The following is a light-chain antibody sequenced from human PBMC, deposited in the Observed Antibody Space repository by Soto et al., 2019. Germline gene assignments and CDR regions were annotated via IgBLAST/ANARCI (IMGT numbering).Light chain of an antibody. V-gene: IGKV1-39*01. CDR3: QQSYSTPQLT. CDR2: AAS. CDR1: KSIGIY. J-gene: IGKJ4*01. Sequence: DIQMTQSPSSLSASVGDRVTITCRASKSIGIYLNWYQQKPGKAPKLLIYAASNLQSGVPSRFSGSGSGTDFTLTISSLQPEDSATYYCQQSYSTPQLTFGGGTKVEIK.